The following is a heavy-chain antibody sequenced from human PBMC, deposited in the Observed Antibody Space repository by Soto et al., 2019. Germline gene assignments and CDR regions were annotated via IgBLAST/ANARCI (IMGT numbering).Heavy chain of an antibody. J-gene: IGHJ4*02. CDR1: GFNFRRYA. V-gene: IGHV3-30*14. D-gene: IGHD4-17*01. CDR3: ERDPSYGGNSGGFDY. Sequence: QVQLVESGGGVVQPGRSLRLSCAASGFNFRRYAMHWVRQAPGKGLEWVAVISFDGSKIYYTDSVKGRFTISRDNSKNTLSLLINSLTAEDTAIYYCERDPSYGGNSGGFDYWGQGTLVTVSS. CDR2: ISFDGSKI.